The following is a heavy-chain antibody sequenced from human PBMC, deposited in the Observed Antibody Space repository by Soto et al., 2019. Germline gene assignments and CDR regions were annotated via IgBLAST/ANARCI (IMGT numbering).Heavy chain of an antibody. Sequence: PGGSLRLSCAASGFSFSSYTMHWVRQTPGKGLERVAVISHDGGDKYYADSVKGRFTISRDNSKNTLYLQMNSLRAEDTAVYYCAREESSPNDWGVLRFLEWLPERVYGMDVWGQGTTVTVSS. CDR3: AREESSPNDWGVLRFLEWLPERVYGMDV. V-gene: IGHV3-30*04. CDR2: ISHDGGDK. CDR1: GFSFSSYT. D-gene: IGHD3-3*01. J-gene: IGHJ6*02.